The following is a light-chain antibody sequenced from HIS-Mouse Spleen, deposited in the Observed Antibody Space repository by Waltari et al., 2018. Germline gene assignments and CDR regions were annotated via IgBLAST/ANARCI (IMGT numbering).Light chain of an antibody. V-gene: IGLV2-11*01. J-gene: IGLJ2*01. Sequence: QSALTQPRSVSGSPGQSVTISCTRTSSDVGGYTYVPWYPQHPGKAPKPMTYDGSTRPSGVPDRFSGSKSGNAASLTISGLQAEDEADYYCCSYAGSYTYVVFGGGTKLTVL. CDR1: SSDVGGYTY. CDR2: DGS. CDR3: CSYAGSYTYVV.